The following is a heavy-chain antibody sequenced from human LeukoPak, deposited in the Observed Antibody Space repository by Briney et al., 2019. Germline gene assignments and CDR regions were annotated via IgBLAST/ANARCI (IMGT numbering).Heavy chain of an antibody. CDR1: GYTFTSYY. Sequence: ASVKVSCKASGYTFTSYYTHWVRQAPGQGLEWMGIINPSGGSTSYAQKFQGRVTMTRDTSTSTVYMELSSLRSEDTAVYYCARQISGSYVFDAFDIWGQGTMVTVSS. V-gene: IGHV1-46*01. CDR3: ARQISGSYVFDAFDI. D-gene: IGHD1-26*01. J-gene: IGHJ3*02. CDR2: INPSGGST.